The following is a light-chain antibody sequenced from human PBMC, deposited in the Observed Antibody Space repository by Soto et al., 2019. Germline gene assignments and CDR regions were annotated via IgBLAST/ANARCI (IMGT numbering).Light chain of an antibody. Sequence: DIQLTQSPSSLSASVGDRVTITCQASRDISIYLNWYQQKPGKAPKLLIYDASRLATGVTSRFSGSGSGTDFTFTINSLQPEDIAIYYCQQNDNLPLFGGGTKVDIK. V-gene: IGKV1-33*01. CDR1: RDISIY. J-gene: IGKJ4*01. CDR2: DAS. CDR3: QQNDNLPL.